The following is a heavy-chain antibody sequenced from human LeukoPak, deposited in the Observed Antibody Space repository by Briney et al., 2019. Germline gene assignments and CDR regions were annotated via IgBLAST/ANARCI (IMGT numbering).Heavy chain of an antibody. CDR1: GGSNSSSSYH. D-gene: IGHD5-12*01. V-gene: IGHV4-39*01. CDR3: TRRGYSRGNWFDP. J-gene: IGHJ5*02. CDR2: IYFRGST. Sequence: SETLSLIRTVSGGSNSSSSYHWGWIRQPRGKGLEWIGSIYFRGSTYYNPSLKSRVTISVVTSQNQFSLKLSSVTAADTAVYYCTRRGYSRGNWFDPWGQGTLVAVSS.